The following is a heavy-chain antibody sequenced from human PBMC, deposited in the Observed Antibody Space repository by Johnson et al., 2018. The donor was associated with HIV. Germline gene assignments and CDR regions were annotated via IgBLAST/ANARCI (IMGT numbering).Heavy chain of an antibody. CDR1: GFTFSSYA. CDR2: ISYDGSNK. CDR3: ARGRASWELYDAFEI. V-gene: IGHV3-30*04. D-gene: IGHD1-26*01. Sequence: QVQLVESGGGVVQPGRSLRLSCEASGFTFSSYAVHWVRQAPGKGLEWLALISYDGSNKYYADSVKGRFTISRDNSKNTLYLQMNSLRAGDTAVYYCARGRASWELYDAFEIWGQGTMVTVSS. J-gene: IGHJ3*02.